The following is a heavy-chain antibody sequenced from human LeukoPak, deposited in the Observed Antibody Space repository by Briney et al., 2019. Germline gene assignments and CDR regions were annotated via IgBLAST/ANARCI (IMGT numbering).Heavy chain of an antibody. Sequence: GGSLRLSCAASGFTFSSYGMHWVRQAPGKGLKWVALVWYDGSDKFYEDSVKGRFTISRDNSKNTLYLQMNSLRAEDTAVYYCARDRSYGSGNYYPDYWGQGTLVTVSS. CDR3: ARDRSYGSGNYYPDY. D-gene: IGHD3-10*01. V-gene: IGHV3-33*01. CDR2: VWYDGSDK. CDR1: GFTFSSYG. J-gene: IGHJ4*02.